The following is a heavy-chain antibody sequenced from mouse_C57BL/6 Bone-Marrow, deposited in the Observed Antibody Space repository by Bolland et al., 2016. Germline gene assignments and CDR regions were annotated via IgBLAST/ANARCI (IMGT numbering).Heavy chain of an antibody. V-gene: IGHV5-6*01. D-gene: IGHD2-4*01. Sequence: YPDSVKGRFTISRDNAKNTLYLQMSSLKSEDTAMYYCATHGVYYDYFYAMYYWGQGTLV. CDR3: ATHGVYYDYFYAMYY. J-gene: IGHJ3*01.